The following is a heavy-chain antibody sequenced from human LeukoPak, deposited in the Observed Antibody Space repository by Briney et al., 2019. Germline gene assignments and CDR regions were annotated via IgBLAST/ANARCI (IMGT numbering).Heavy chain of an antibody. CDR1: GFTFSSYG. D-gene: IGHD3-10*01. V-gene: IGHV3-30*18. CDR2: ISYDGSNK. CDR3: AKDQGYYGSGSSKGLGDY. Sequence: GRSLRLSCAASGFTFSSYGMHWVRQAPGKGLEWVAVISYDGSNKYYADSVKGRFTISRDNSKNTLYLQMNSLRAEDAAVYYCAKDQGYYGSGSSKGLGDYWGQGTLVTVSS. J-gene: IGHJ4*02.